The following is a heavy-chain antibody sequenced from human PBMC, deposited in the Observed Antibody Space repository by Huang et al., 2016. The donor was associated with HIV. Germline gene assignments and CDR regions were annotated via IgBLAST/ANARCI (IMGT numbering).Heavy chain of an antibody. CDR2: LEPEDEET. D-gene: IGHD2-2*01. V-gene: IGHV1-24*01. Sequence: QVQLTQSGAEVKKPGASVKVSCKVSGYTLSELSRNWVRQAPGKGLEWRGGLEPEDEETIYAQKFQGRLTMTEDTSADTAYMELASLRSEDTAVYYCATGKYGSSFNYWGQGTLVTVSS. CDR1: GYTLSELS. CDR3: ATGKYGSSFNY. J-gene: IGHJ4*02.